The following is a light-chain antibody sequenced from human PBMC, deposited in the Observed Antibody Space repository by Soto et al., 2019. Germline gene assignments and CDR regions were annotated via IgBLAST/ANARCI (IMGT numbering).Light chain of an antibody. CDR3: HQYYSSIT. J-gene: IGKJ4*01. Sequence: EIVLTQSPGTLSLSPGEGATLSCRDSQDVDNNFLAWYQQRPGQAPRLLIYASSRRATGIPDRFSGSGSGTDFTLTISTVGPEDIAVYFCHQYYSSITFGGGTKVEVK. CDR2: ASS. CDR1: QDVDNNF. V-gene: IGKV3-20*01.